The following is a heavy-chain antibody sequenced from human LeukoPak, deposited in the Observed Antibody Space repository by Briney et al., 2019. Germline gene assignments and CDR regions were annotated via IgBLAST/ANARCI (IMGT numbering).Heavy chain of an antibody. J-gene: IGHJ6*03. CDR1: GFTFSSYW. Sequence: GGSLRLSCAASGFTFSSYWMSWVRQAPGKGLEWVANIKQDGSEKYYVDSVKGRFTISRDNAKNSLYLQMNGLRAEDTAVYYCARVGWELLQYYYYYMDVWGKGTTVTISS. CDR2: IKQDGSEK. CDR3: ARVGWELLQYYYYYMDV. V-gene: IGHV3-7*01. D-gene: IGHD1-26*01.